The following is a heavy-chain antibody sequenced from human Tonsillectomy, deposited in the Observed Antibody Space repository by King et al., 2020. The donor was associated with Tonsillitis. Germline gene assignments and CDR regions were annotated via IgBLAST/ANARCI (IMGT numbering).Heavy chain of an antibody. CDR2: IYPGDSDT. D-gene: IGHD3-22*01. J-gene: IGHJ3*02. CDR3: ARQYDSSGYYSLGDAFDI. V-gene: IGHV5-51*01. CDR1: GYSFTSYW. Sequence: DVQLVESGAEVKKPGESLKISCKGSGYSFTSYWIGWVRQMPGKGLEWMGIIYPGDSDTRYSPSFQGQVTISADKSISTAYLQWSSLKASDTAMYYCARQYDSSGYYSLGDAFDIWGQGTMVPVSS.